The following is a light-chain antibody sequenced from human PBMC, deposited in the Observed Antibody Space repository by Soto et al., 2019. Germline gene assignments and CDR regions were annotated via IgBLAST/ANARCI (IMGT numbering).Light chain of an antibody. CDR1: QSISVW. V-gene: IGKV1-39*01. CDR3: QQTYSTPRT. J-gene: IGKJ1*01. CDR2: EAS. Sequence: DIQMTQSPSTLSASVGDRVTITFRASQSISVWLAWYQQKPGKAPNLLIYEASSLQSGVPSGFSGTGSGTDFTLTISSLQPEDFATYYCQQTYSTPRTFGQGTKVDIK.